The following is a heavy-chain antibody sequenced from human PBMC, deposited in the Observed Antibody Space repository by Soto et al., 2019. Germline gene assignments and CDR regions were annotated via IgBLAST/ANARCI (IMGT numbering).Heavy chain of an antibody. J-gene: IGHJ4*02. CDR1: GGSIRSFY. Sequence: QVQLQESGPGLVKPSETLSLTCTVSGGSIRSFYWSWIRQPPGKGLEWIGYIYYSGSTNYTPSLKSRVTISVDTSKNQFSLKLSSVTAADTAVYYCARLDHYYDNPGYWGQGTLVTVSS. CDR3: ARLDHYYDNPGY. CDR2: IYYSGST. D-gene: IGHD3-22*01. V-gene: IGHV4-59*08.